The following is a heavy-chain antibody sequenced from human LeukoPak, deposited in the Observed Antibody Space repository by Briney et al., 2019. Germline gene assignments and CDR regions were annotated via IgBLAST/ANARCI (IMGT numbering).Heavy chain of an antibody. V-gene: IGHV3-64D*06. CDR3: ARDQGGSYVTDAFDI. J-gene: IGHJ3*02. CDR2: ISSNGGST. CDR1: GFTFSSYA. Sequence: PGGSLRLSCSASGFTFSSYAMHWVRQAPGKGLEYVSAISSNGGSTYYADSVKGRFTISRDNSKNTLYLQMSSLRAEDTAVYYCARDQGGSYVTDAFDIWGQGTMVTVSS. D-gene: IGHD1-26*01.